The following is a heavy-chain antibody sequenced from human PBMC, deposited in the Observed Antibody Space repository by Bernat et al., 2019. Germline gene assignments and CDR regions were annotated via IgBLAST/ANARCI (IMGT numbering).Heavy chain of an antibody. Sequence: QVQLVQSGAEVKKPGSSVKVSCKASGGTFSSYAISWVRQAPGQGLEWMGGIIPIFGTANYAQKFQGRVTITVDESTSTAYMELSSLRSEDTAVYYCASGYCSSTSCYRSPSYYYYYMDVWGKGTTVTVSS. V-gene: IGHV1-69*01. CDR2: IIPIFGTA. J-gene: IGHJ6*03. D-gene: IGHD2-2*03. CDR1: GGTFSSYA. CDR3: ASGYCSSTSCYRSPSYYYYYMDV.